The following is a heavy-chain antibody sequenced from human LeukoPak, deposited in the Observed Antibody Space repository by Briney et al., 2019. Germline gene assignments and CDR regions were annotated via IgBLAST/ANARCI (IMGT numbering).Heavy chain of an antibody. Sequence: PSETLSLTCTVSGGSISSSNYYWGWIRQPPGKGLEWIGSIYYSGTTYYDPSLKSRVTISVDTSKNQFSLTLSSVTAADTAMYYCARHSGSGRTDWFDPWGQGTLVTVSS. J-gene: IGHJ5*02. CDR2: IYYSGTT. V-gene: IGHV4-39*01. CDR3: ARHSGSGRTDWFDP. CDR1: GGSISSSNYY.